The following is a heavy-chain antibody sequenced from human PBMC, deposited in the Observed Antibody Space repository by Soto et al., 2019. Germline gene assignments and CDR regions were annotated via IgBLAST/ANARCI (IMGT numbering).Heavy chain of an antibody. CDR1: GFTFSDYY. V-gene: IGHV3-11*01. CDR2: ISSSDSI. J-gene: IGHJ4*02. Sequence: PGGSLRLSCAASGFTFSDYYMSWIRQAPGKGLEWVSYISSSDSIYYADSVKGRFTISRDNAKSSLYLQMNSLRAEDTAVYYCARDLGYYDSSGYFDYWGQGTLVTVSS. CDR3: ARDLGYYDSSGYFDY. D-gene: IGHD3-22*01.